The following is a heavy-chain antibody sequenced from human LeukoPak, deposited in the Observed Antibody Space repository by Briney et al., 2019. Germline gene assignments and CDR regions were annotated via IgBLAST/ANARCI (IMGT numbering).Heavy chain of an antibody. V-gene: IGHV4-59*01. CDR3: AEVGATGY. D-gene: IGHD1-26*01. CDR2: IYYSGGT. CDR1: GGSISITT. J-gene: IGHJ4*02. Sequence: SETLSLTCTVSGGSISITTWSWIRQPPGKGLEWIGYIYYSGGTNYNPSLKSRVTISVDTSKNQFSLKLSSVTAADTAVYYCAEVGATGYWGQGTLVTVSS.